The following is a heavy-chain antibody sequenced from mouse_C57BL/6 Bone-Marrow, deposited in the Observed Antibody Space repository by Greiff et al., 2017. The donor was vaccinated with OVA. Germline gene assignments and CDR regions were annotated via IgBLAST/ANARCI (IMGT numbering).Heavy chain of an antibody. CDR1: GFTFTDYY. D-gene: IGHD2-5*01. Sequence: EVKLMESGGGLVQPGGSLSLSCAASGFTFTDYYMSWVRQPPGKGLEWLGFIRNKANGYTTEYNAYVKGRFTISRDNYQSILYLHMNALGDDASATYYSARLYSNYLLYYFDYWGQGTTLTVSS. V-gene: IGHV7-3*01. CDR2: IRNKANGYTT. J-gene: IGHJ2*01. CDR3: ARLYSNYLLYYFDY.